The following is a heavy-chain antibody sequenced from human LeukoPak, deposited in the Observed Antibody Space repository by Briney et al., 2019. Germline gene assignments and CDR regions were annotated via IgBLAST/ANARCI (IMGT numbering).Heavy chain of an antibody. CDR3: ARDGASSGSP. CDR1: GFTFSSYA. D-gene: IGHD3-10*01. J-gene: IGHJ3*01. Sequence: PGRSLRLSCAASGFTFSSYAMHWVRQAPGKGLEWVAVISYDGSNKYYADSVKGRFTISRDNSKNTLYLQMNSLRAEDTAVYYCARDGASSGSPWGQGTMVTVSS. V-gene: IGHV3-30-3*01. CDR2: ISYDGSNK.